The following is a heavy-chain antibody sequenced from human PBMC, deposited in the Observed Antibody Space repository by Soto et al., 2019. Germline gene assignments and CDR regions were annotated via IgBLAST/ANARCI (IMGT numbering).Heavy chain of an antibody. CDR2: ISGSGGST. CDR1: GFTFSSYA. CDR3: AKSIWSVSHHINYFDY. D-gene: IGHD2-8*01. Sequence: GGSLRLSCAASGFTFSSYAMSWVRQAPGKGLEWVSAISGSGGSTYYADSVKGRFTISRDNSKNTLYLQMNSLRAEDTAVYYCAKSIWSVSHHINYFDYWGQGTLVTVSS. V-gene: IGHV3-23*01. J-gene: IGHJ4*02.